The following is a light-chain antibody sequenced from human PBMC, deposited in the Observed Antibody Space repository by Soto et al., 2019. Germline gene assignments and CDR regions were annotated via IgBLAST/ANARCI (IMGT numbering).Light chain of an antibody. Sequence: EMELTQSPVTQSVSPCGRTTLPFRPSQRVCTYLAWYQQKPGQAPRLLIYGVSTRASGIPDRFFGSGSGTSFTLTINSLEPEDFAVYYCQQYANSPITFGQGTRLENK. CDR3: QQYANSPIT. J-gene: IGKJ5*01. CDR1: QRVCTY. CDR2: GVS. V-gene: IGKV3-20*01.